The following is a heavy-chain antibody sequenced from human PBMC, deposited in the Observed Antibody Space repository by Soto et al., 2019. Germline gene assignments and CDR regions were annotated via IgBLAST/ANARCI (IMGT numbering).Heavy chain of an antibody. CDR3: AKDLVYCRSSSCDGLDYNYFALDA. CDR1: GGIFNNYA. J-gene: IGHJ6*02. CDR2: IIPMFGTL. Sequence: SVKVSCKASGGIFNNYAISWVRQAPGQGLEWMGGIIPMFGTLNYAQKFQGRVTIAADESTSTAYMELTSLRADDTAVYFCAKDLVYCRSSSCDGLDYNYFALDAWGQGTTVTVSS. V-gene: IGHV1-69*13. D-gene: IGHD1-26*01.